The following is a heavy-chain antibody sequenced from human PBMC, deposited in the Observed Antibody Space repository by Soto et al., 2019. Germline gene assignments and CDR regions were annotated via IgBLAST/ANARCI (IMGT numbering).Heavy chain of an antibody. J-gene: IGHJ5*02. CDR1: GGSISSSSYY. Sequence: SETLSLTCNVSGGSISSSSYYWAWIRQPPGKGLEWIATIYYTGSTYYNPSLRSRVTIYADTSKNQFSVSLTSVTAADTGVYYCARHGPTPXFDPWGQGTLVTVSS. CDR2: IYYTGST. CDR3: ARHGPTPXFDP. V-gene: IGHV4-39*01.